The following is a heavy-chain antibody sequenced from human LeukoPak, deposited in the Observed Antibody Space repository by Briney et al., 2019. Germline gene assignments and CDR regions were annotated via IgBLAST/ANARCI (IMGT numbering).Heavy chain of an antibody. D-gene: IGHD6-19*01. J-gene: IGHJ6*03. V-gene: IGHV1-2*04. CDR2: INPNSGGT. CDR1: GYTFTSYG. Sequence: ASVKVSCKASGYTFTSYGISWVRQAPGQGLEWMGWINPNSGGTNYAQKFQGWVTMTRDTSISTAYMELSRLRSDDTAVYYCASEGHSGAMDVWGKGTTVTVSS. CDR3: ASEGHSGAMDV.